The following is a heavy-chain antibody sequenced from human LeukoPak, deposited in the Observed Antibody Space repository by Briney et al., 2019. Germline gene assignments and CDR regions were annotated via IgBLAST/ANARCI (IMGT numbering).Heavy chain of an antibody. CDR1: GYTFTGYF. V-gene: IGHV1-2*02. CDR2: INPNSGDT. Sequence: VASVKVSCKASGYTFTGYFMRWVRQAPGQGLEWMGWINPNSGDTNYAQKFQGRVTMTRDMSTSTVYMELSSLRSEDTAVYYCATARGDGAGKYYYMDVWGKGTTVTVSS. D-gene: IGHD3-10*01. CDR3: ATARGDGAGKYYYMDV. J-gene: IGHJ6*03.